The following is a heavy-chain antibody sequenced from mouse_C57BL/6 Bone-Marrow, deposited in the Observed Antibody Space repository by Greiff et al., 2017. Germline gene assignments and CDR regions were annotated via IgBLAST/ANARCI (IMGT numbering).Heavy chain of an antibody. V-gene: IGHV1-82*01. CDR3: AAYGNHLAWFAY. Sequence: QIQLQQSGPELVKPGASVKISCKASGYAFSSSWMNWVKQRPGKGLEWIGRIYPGDGDTNYTGKFQGKATLTADKSSSTAYMQLSSLTSEDSAVYFCAAYGNHLAWFAYWGQGTLVTVSA. CDR1: GYAFSSSW. J-gene: IGHJ3*01. CDR2: IYPGDGDT. D-gene: IGHD2-1*01.